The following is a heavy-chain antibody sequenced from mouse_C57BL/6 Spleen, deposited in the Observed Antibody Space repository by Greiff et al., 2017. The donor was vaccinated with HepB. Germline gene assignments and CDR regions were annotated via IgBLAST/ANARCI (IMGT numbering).Heavy chain of an antibody. J-gene: IGHJ2*01. CDR3: TEDYGSSYIFDY. D-gene: IGHD1-1*01. CDR1: GFNIKDDY. V-gene: IGHV14-4*01. CDR2: IDPENGDT. Sequence: EVKLMESGAELVRPGASVKLSCTASGFNIKDDYMHWVKQRPEQGLEWIGWIDPENGDTEYASKFQGKATITADTSSNTAYLQLSSLTSEDTAVYYCTEDYGSSYIFDYWGQGTTLTVSS.